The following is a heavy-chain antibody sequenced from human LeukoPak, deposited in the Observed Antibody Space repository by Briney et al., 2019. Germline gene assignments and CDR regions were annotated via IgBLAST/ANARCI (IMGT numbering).Heavy chain of an antibody. CDR1: GYTFTSYY. CDR2: INPSGGST. D-gene: IGHD2-21*02. V-gene: IGHV1-46*01. J-gene: IGHJ6*02. CDR3: ARGGGILAYCGGDCYSVGYYGMDV. Sequence: GASVKVSCKASGYTFTSYYMHWVRQAPGQGLEWMGIINPSGGSTSYAQKFQGRVTMTRVTSTSTVYMELSSLRSEDTAVHYCARGGGILAYCGGDCYSVGYYGMDVWGQGTTVTVSS.